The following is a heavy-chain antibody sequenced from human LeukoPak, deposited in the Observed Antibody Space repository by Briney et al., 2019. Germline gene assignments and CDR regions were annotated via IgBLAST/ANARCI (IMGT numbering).Heavy chain of an antibody. D-gene: IGHD6-13*01. CDR3: ARDSIAAAGTDPFYYYYYGMDV. Sequence: ASVKVSCKASGYTFSDYYVHWVRQAPGQGLEWMGWINPRSGDTNYLEKFQGRVTMTRDTSISTAYMELSRLRSDDTAVYYCARDSIAAAGTDPFYYYYYGMDVWGQGTTVTVSS. CDR1: GYTFSDYY. J-gene: IGHJ6*02. CDR2: INPRSGDT. V-gene: IGHV1-2*02.